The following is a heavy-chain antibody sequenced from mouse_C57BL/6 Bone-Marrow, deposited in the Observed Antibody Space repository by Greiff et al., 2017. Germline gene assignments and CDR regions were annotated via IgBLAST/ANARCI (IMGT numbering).Heavy chain of an antibody. CDR1: GYTFTSYW. CDR3: ARERGFLYYFDY. J-gene: IGHJ2*01. CDR2: IDPSDSYT. Sequence: QVQLQQPGAELVKPGASVKLSCKASGYTFTSYWMQWVKQRPGQGLEWIGEIDPSDSYTNYNQKFKGKATLTVDTSSSTAYMQLSSLTSDDSAVYYCARERGFLYYFDYWGQGTTLTVSS. V-gene: IGHV1-50*01.